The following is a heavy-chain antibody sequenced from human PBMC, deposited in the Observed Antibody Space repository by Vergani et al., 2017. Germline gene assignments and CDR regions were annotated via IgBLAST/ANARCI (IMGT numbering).Heavy chain of an antibody. Sequence: QLLESGGGLIQPGGSLRLSCAASGFTFNSYAMTWVRQAPGKGLEWVSGINNNGGSTYYADSVKGRFTISRDNSKNTLYLQMNSLRAEDTAVYYCAKDLGKQWLGYGMDVWGQGP. D-gene: IGHD6-19*01. CDR3: AKDLGKQWLGYGMDV. J-gene: IGHJ6*02. V-gene: IGHV3-23*01. CDR1: GFTFNSYA. CDR2: INNNGGST.